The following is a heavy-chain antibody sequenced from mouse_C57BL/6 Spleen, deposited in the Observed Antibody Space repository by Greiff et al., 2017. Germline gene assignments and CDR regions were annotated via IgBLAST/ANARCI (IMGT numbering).Heavy chain of an antibody. CDR2: IYPGSGST. J-gene: IGHJ2*01. Sequence: QVHVKQPGAELVKPGASVKMSCKASGYTFTSYWITWVKQRPGQGLEWIGDIYPGSGSTNYNEKFKSKATLTVDTSSSTAYMQLSSLTSEDSAVYYCARGGDVGFDYWGQGTTLTVSS. CDR3: ARGGDVGFDY. CDR1: GYTFTSYW. D-gene: IGHD1-1*02. V-gene: IGHV1-55*01.